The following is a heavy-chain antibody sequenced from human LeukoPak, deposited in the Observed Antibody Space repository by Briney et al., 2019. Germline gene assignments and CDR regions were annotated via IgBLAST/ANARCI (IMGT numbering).Heavy chain of an antibody. J-gene: IGHJ4*02. CDR1: GFTFSSYS. CDR3: ARDRGLYYDFWSGYYTDDY. D-gene: IGHD3-3*01. V-gene: IGHV3-21*01. Sequence: GGSLRLSCAASGFTFSSYSMNWVRQAPGKGLEWVSSISSSSSYIYYADSVKGRLTISRDNAKNSLYLQMNSLRAEDTAVYYCARDRGLYYDFWSGYYTDDYWGQGTLVTVSS. CDR2: ISSSSSYI.